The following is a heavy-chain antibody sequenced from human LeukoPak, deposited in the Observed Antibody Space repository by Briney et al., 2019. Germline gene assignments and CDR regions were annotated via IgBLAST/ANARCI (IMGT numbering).Heavy chain of an antibody. CDR2: INGDGSTT. CDR1: GFTFSSYW. Sequence: GGSLRLSCTASGFTFSSYWMYWVRQAPGKGLVGVSHINGDGSTTIYADSVKGRFTISIDNAKNSLYLQMNSLRVEDTAVYFCVRLSRAGDWGQGTLVTVFS. V-gene: IGHV3-74*01. J-gene: IGHJ4*02. CDR3: VRLSRAGD.